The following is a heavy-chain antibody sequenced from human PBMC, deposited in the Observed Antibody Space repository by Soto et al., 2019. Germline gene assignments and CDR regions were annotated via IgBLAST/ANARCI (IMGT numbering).Heavy chain of an antibody. J-gene: IGHJ4*02. CDR3: ASGHDADNVRY. Sequence: QVQLQESGPGLVKPSQTLSLTCTVSGGSISSGGTGSYWTWIRQLPGKGREWIGYLYYTGNTYDNPSLQSRPTRSIETYENQCSLKLTSVTAADTAVYFCASGHDADNVRYWGQGTLVTVS. CDR1: GGSISSGGTGSY. D-gene: IGHD1-1*01. V-gene: IGHV4-31*03. CDR2: LYYTGNT.